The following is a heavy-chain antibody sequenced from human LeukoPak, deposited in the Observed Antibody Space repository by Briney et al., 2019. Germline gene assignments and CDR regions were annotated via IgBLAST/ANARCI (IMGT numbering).Heavy chain of an antibody. V-gene: IGHV3-23*01. CDR1: GFTFSSYG. D-gene: IGHD3-10*01. J-gene: IGHJ4*02. CDR2: ISGSGGST. Sequence: PGGSLRLSCAASGFTFSSYGMSWVRQAPGKGLEWVSAISGSGGSTYYADSVKGRFTISRDNSKNTLYLQMNSLRAEDTAVYYCAKDGITMVRGPYDYWGQGTLVTVSS. CDR3: AKDGITMVRGPYDY.